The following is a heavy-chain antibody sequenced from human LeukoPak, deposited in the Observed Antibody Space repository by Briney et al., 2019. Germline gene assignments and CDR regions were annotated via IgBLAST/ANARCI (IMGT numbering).Heavy chain of an antibody. J-gene: IGHJ4*02. CDR3: AKDLLGSSTDY. CDR2: ISGSGGST. CDR1: GFTFSSYA. V-gene: IGHV3-23*01. Sequence: GGSLRLSCAASGFTFSSYAMSWVRQAPEKGLEWVSTISGSGGSTYYADSVKGRFTISRDNSKNTLYLQMNSLRAEDTAIYHCAKDLLGSSTDYWGQGTLVTVSS. D-gene: IGHD6-6*01.